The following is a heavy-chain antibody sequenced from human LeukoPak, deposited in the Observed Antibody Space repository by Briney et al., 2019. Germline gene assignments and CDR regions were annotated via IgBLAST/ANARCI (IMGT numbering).Heavy chain of an antibody. CDR2: ISGSGGST. J-gene: IGHJ4*02. Sequence: GGSLRLSCAASGFTFSSYAMSWVRQAPGKGLEWVSAISGSGGSTYYVDSVKGRFTISRDNSKNTLYLQMNSLRAEDTAVYYCAKDQGLGDYDFWSGYYTYYFDYWGQGTLVTVSS. D-gene: IGHD3-3*01. CDR3: AKDQGLGDYDFWSGYYTYYFDY. CDR1: GFTFSSYA. V-gene: IGHV3-23*01.